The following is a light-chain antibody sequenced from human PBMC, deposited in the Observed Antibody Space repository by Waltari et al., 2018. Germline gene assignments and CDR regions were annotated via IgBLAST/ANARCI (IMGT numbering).Light chain of an antibody. Sequence: DLQMTQSPSSLSASVVDRVTIPCRASKNIRSYLSWYQQKPGIAPKLVIYAASTLQSGVPSRFSGSGSGTNFTLTITSLQAEDFATYFCQASYTTPYSFGQGTKVEIK. CDR3: QASYTTPYS. J-gene: IGKJ2*03. CDR2: AAS. V-gene: IGKV1-39*01. CDR1: KNIRSY.